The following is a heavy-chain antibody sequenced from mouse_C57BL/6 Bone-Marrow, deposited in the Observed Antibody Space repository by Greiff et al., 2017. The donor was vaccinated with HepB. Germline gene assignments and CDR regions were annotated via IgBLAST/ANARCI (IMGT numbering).Heavy chain of an antibody. V-gene: IGHV1-82*01. J-gene: IGHJ2*01. CDR2: IYPGDGDT. CDR3: ALITTAFDY. CDR1: GYAFSSSW. D-gene: IGHD1-1*01. Sequence: QVQLQQSGPELVKPGASVKISCKASGYAFSSSWMNWVKQRPGKGLEWIGRIYPGDGDTNYNGKFKGKATLTADKSSSTAYMQLSSLTSEDAAVYFCALITTAFDYWGQGTTLTVSS.